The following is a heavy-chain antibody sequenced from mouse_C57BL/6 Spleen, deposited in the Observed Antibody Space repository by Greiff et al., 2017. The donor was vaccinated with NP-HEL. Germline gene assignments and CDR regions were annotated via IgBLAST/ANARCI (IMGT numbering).Heavy chain of an antibody. CDR2: ISNLAYSI. Sequence: EVQLVESGGGLVQPGGSLKLSCAASGFTFSDYGMAWVRQAPRQGPEWVGFISNLAYSIYYADTVTGRFTISRENAKNTLYLEISSLRSEDTAMYYCATAWSGSNYEDYYAMDYWGQGTSVTVAS. D-gene: IGHD2-5*01. V-gene: IGHV5-15*01. CDR1: GFTFSDYG. J-gene: IGHJ4*01. CDR3: ATAWSGSNYEDYYAMDY.